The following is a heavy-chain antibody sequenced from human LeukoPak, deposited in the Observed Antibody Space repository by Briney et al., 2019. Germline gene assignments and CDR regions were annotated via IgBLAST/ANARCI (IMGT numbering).Heavy chain of an antibody. CDR2: VTGSGGDT. CDR3: ARGTLEHCSGASCYPLDS. J-gene: IGHJ5*01. V-gene: IGHV3-23*01. Sequence: ETLSLTCTVSGGSISSSSYYWGWIRQPPGKGLECVSVVTGSGGDTYYTGSVNGRFTISRDNSKNTLYLQMNSLRAEDTAVYYCARGTLEHCSGASCYPLDSWGQGTLVTVSS. CDR1: GGSISSSSYY. D-gene: IGHD2-15*01.